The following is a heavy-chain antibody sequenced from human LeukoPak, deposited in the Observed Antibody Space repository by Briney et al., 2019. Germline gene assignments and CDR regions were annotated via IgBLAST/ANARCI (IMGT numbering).Heavy chain of an antibody. CDR3: ARVGWAAGWFDP. D-gene: IGHD1-26*01. V-gene: IGHV1-69*02. CDR1: GGTFSSYT. J-gene: IGHJ5*02. CDR2: IIPILGIA. Sequence: SVKVSCKASGGTFSSYTISWVRQAPGQGLEWMGRIIPILGIANYAQKFQGRVTITADKSTSTAYMELSRLRSEDTAVYYCARVGWAAGWFDPWGQGTLVTVSS.